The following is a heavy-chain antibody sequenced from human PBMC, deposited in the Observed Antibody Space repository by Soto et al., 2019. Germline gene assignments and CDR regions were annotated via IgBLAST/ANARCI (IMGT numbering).Heavy chain of an antibody. CDR2: TYYRSKWYN. D-gene: IGHD6-13*01. CDR1: WDSVSSNNSA. Sequence: PSQTLSLTCAISWDSVSSNNSAWNWISQSPSRGLEWLGRTYYRSKWYNDYALSVKSRITINPDTSKNQFSLQLNSVTPEDTAMYYCARARADSTNDWFDPWGQGTLVTVSS. V-gene: IGHV6-1*01. CDR3: ARARADSTNDWFDP. J-gene: IGHJ5*02.